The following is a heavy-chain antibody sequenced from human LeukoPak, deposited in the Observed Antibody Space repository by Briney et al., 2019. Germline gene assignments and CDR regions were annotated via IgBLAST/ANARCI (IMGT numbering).Heavy chain of an antibody. D-gene: IGHD3-10*01. CDR2: INPNSGGT. V-gene: IGHV1-2*02. CDR1: GFTFTGYY. Sequence: ASVKVACKGSGFTFTGYYMHWVRQAPGHGLEWMGWINPNSGGTNYAQKFQGRVTMTRDTSISTAYMELSRLRSDDTAVYYCARVDYYGSESYLKIWGQGTLVTVSS. CDR3: ARVDYYGSESYLKI. J-gene: IGHJ4*02.